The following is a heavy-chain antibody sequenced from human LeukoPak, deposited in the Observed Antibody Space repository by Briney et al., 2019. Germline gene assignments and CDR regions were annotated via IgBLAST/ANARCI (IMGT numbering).Heavy chain of an antibody. J-gene: IGHJ4*02. D-gene: IGHD3-22*01. V-gene: IGHV3-74*01. CDR2: INTDGSST. CDR1: GLTFSSYW. Sequence: PGGSLRLSCAASGLTFSSYWMHWVRQAPGKGLVWVSHINTDGSSTSYADSVKGRFTISRDNAKNTLYLQMNSLRAEDTAVYYCARDIYDSSGCYYGPFDYWGQGTLVTVSS. CDR3: ARDIYDSSGCYYGPFDY.